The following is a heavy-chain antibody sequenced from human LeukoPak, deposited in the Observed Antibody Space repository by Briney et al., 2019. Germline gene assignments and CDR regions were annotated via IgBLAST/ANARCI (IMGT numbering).Heavy chain of an antibody. D-gene: IGHD2-21*01. CDR2: ISYDGSNK. V-gene: IGHV3-30*14. CDR1: GFTFSSYA. J-gene: IGHJ4*02. Sequence: GGSLRLSCAASGFTFSSYAMHWVRQAPGKGLEWVAVISYDGSNKYYADSVKGRFTISRDNSKNTLYLQMNSLRAEDTAVYYCARIIHGYLDYWGQGTLVTVSS. CDR3: ARIIHGYLDY.